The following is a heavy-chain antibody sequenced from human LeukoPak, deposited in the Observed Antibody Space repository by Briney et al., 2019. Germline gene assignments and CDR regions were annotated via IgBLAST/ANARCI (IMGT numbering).Heavy chain of an antibody. CDR1: GFTFSSYW. CDR2: INSDVRIT. J-gene: IGHJ4*02. CDR3: AREGWGFSYGY. V-gene: IGHV3-74*01. D-gene: IGHD5-18*01. Sequence: GGSLRLSCAASGFTFSSYWMHWVRHGPGKGLVWVSRINSDVRITNYADSVKGGFTISRDNAKNTLYLQMNSLRAEDAAVYYCAREGWGFSYGYWGQGALVTVSS.